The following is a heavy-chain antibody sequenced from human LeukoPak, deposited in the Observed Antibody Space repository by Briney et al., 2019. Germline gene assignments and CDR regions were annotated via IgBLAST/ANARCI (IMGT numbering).Heavy chain of an antibody. CDR3: ARVAGGGSYTASEDY. Sequence: ASVKVSCKASGYTFTSYYMHWVRQAPGQGLEWMGIINPSGGSTSYAQKFQGRVTMTRDTSTSTVSMELSSLRSEDTAVYYCARVAGGGSYTASEDYWGQGTLVTVSS. D-gene: IGHD1-26*01. CDR2: INPSGGST. CDR1: GYTFTSYY. V-gene: IGHV1-46*01. J-gene: IGHJ4*02.